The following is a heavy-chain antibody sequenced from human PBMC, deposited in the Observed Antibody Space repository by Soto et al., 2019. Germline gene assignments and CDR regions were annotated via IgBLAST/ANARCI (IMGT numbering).Heavy chain of an antibody. CDR3: AREGVTNYTDYYFDL. Sequence: GGSLRLSCAASGFTFSSYGMHWVRQAPGKGLEWVAVISYGGSNKYYADSVKGRFTISRDNAKTSLYLQMDSLRPEDTAIYYCAREGVTNYTDYYFDLWGHGALVTVSS. CDR2: ISYGGSNK. J-gene: IGHJ4*01. D-gene: IGHD4-4*01. V-gene: IGHV3-30*03. CDR1: GFTFSSYG.